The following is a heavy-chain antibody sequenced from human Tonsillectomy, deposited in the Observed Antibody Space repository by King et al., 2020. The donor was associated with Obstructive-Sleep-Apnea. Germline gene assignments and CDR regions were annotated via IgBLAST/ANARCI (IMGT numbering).Heavy chain of an antibody. V-gene: IGHV4-34*01. CDR2: VNHSGST. J-gene: IGHJ4*02. D-gene: IGHD5-12*01. CDR1: GTSFSGYY. Sequence: VQLQQWGAGLLKPSETLSLTCALYGTSFSGYYWSWIRQTPGKGLEWIGDVNHSGSTNYNPSLESRVTLSMDTSKNQFSLNLTSVTAADTAVYYCARIRGYRSSGYYPGDYWDQGTLVTVSS. CDR3: ARIRGYRSSGYYPGDY.